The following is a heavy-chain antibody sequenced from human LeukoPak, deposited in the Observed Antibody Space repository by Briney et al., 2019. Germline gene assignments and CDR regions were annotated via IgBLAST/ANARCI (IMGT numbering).Heavy chain of an antibody. J-gene: IGHJ4*02. Sequence: GESLKISCKGSGYSFTSYWIGWVRQMPGKGLEWMGIIYPGDSDTRYSPSFQGQVTISADKSISTAYLQWSSLKASDTAMYYCARWEGTAARSEYFDYWGQGTLVTVSS. CDR2: IYPGDSDT. CDR3: ARWEGTAARSEYFDY. CDR1: GYSFTSYW. D-gene: IGHD6-6*01. V-gene: IGHV5-51*01.